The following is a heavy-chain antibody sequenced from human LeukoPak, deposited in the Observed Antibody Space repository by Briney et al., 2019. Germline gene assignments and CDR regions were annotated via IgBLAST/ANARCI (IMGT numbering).Heavy chain of an antibody. Sequence: PGGSLRLSCAASGFTFSSYSMNWVRQAPGKGLEWVSSISSSSYIYYADSVKGRFTISRDNAKNSLYLQMNSLRAEDTAVYYCARAFNGKILEWSDYWGQGTLVTVSS. D-gene: IGHD3-3*01. J-gene: IGHJ4*02. V-gene: IGHV3-21*01. CDR2: ISSSSYI. CDR3: ARAFNGKILEWSDY. CDR1: GFTFSSYS.